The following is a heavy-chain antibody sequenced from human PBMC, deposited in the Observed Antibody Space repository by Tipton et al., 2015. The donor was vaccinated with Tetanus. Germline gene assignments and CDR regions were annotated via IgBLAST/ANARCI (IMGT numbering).Heavy chain of an antibody. D-gene: IGHD3-3*02. J-gene: IGHJ2*01. V-gene: IGHV4-39*02. CDR1: GDAISTNSYF. Sequence: TLSLTCIVSGDAISTNSYFWGWIRQPPGKGLEWIASVSYSGSTYYNPSLKSRVTMSLDTSKNQFSVRLTSVTAADTAVYYCARERIRLIGEVVFRFFDVWGRGTLVTVSS. CDR3: ARERIRLIGEVVFRFFDV. CDR2: VSYSGST.